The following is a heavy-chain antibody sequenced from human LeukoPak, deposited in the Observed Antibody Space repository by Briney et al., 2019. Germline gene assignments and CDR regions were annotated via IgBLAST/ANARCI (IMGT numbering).Heavy chain of an antibody. CDR1: GYTFTSYD. D-gene: IGHD3-16*01. Sequence: ASVKVSCKTSGYTFTSYDINWVRQATGQGLEWMGWMNPNSGNTGYAQKFQGRVTMTRDKSTSTVYMELSSLRSEDTAVYYCARHIVGGVNLFDYWGQGTLVTVSS. CDR2: MNPNSGNT. J-gene: IGHJ4*02. CDR3: ARHIVGGVNLFDY. V-gene: IGHV1-8*02.